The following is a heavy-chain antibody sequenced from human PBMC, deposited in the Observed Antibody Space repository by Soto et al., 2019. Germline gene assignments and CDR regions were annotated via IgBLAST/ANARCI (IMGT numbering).Heavy chain of an antibody. V-gene: IGHV1-2*04. CDR3: ARAQGIAVAGTDY. CDR1: GYTFTGYY. D-gene: IGHD6-19*01. CDR2: INPNSGGT. J-gene: IGHJ4*02. Sequence: QVQLVQSGAEVKKPGASVKVSCKASGYTFTGYYMHWVRQAPGQGLEWMGWINPNSGGTNYAQKFQGWVTMTRDTAISTAYMELRRLRADDTAVYYCARAQGIAVAGTDYWGQGTLVTVSS.